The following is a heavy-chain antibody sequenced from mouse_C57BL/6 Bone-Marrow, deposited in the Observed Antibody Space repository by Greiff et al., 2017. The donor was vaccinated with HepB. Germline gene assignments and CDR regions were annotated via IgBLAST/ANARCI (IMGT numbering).Heavy chain of an antibody. Sequence: QVQLKESGAELARPGASVKLSCKASGYTFTSYGISWVKQRTGQGLEWIGEIYPRSGNTYYNEKFKGKATLTADKSSSTAYMELRSLTSEDSAVYFCARRRYYGSSSFAYWGQGTLVTVSA. D-gene: IGHD1-1*01. CDR3: ARRRYYGSSSFAY. V-gene: IGHV1-81*01. CDR2: IYPRSGNT. J-gene: IGHJ3*01. CDR1: GYTFTSYG.